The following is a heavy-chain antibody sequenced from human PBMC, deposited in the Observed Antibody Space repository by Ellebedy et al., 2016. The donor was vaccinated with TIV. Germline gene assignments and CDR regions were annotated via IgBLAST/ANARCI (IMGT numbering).Heavy chain of an antibody. CDR1: GYNFNSYW. CDR2: ISPGNSDT. V-gene: IGHV5-51*01. J-gene: IGHJ4*02. Sequence: GESLKISCKGSGYNFNSYWIGWVRQMPGKGLEWMGIISPGNSDTRYSPSLQGQVTISADKSISTAYLQWNSLKASDTAMFYCARPSDWNDGYFHYWGQGTLVTVSS. CDR3: ARPSDWNDGYFHY. D-gene: IGHD1-1*01.